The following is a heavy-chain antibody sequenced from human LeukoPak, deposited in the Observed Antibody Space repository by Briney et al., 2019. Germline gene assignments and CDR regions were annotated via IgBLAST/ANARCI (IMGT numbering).Heavy chain of an antibody. Sequence: SETLSLTCTVSGYSISSGYYWGWIRQPPGKGLEWIGSIYHSGSTYYNPSLKSRVTISVDTSKNQFSLKLSSVTAADTAVYYCARDLKYYDDSSGSVGYWGQGTLVTVSS. CDR2: IYHSGST. V-gene: IGHV4-38-2*02. CDR3: ARDLKYYDDSSGSVGY. J-gene: IGHJ4*02. D-gene: IGHD3-22*01. CDR1: GYSISSGYY.